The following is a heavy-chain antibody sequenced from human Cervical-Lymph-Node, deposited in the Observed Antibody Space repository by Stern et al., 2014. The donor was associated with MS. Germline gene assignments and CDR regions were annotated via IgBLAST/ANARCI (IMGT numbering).Heavy chain of an antibody. J-gene: IGHJ4*02. CDR1: GFTVSRDY. D-gene: IGHD1-1*01. Sequence: EVQLVESGGGVIQPGGSLRLSCTASGFTVSRDYMTWVRQAPGKGLEWVSLITNGGSTFYTDSVMGRFTISRDDSKNTVYLHMTSLRAEDTAMYYCARDTSSPERSDWWGQGTLVTVSS. V-gene: IGHV3-53*01. CDR3: ARDTSSPERSDW. CDR2: ITNGGST.